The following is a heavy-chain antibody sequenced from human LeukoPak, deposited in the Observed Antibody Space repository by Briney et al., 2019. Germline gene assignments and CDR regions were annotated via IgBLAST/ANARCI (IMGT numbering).Heavy chain of an antibody. CDR1: GFTLSDPY. V-gene: IGHV3-11*01. CDR3: AREARLGSTGTPSAFDI. D-gene: IGHD1-1*01. J-gene: IGHJ3*02. CDR2: ITGSGDNV. Sequence: GGSLRLSCAASGFTLSDPYMSWIRQAPGKGLEWVSKITGSGDNVFYADSVRGRFTISRDNANNSLYLQMNSLRPEDTGVYYCAREARLGSTGTPSAFDIWGQGTMVVVSS.